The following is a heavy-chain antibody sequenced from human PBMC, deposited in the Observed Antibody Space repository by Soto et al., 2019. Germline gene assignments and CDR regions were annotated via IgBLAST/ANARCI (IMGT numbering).Heavy chain of an antibody. CDR2: ISTYNGNT. D-gene: IGHD4-17*01. CDR1: GYSFTTSG. CDR3: ARRLYGEYGY. V-gene: IGHV1-18*01. Sequence: ASVKVSCKASGYSFTTSGITWVRQAPGQGLEWMGWISTYNGNTNYAQKLQDRVTLTTDTSTSTAYMELRSLRSDDTAVYYCARRLYGEYGYWGQGTLVTVSS. J-gene: IGHJ4*02.